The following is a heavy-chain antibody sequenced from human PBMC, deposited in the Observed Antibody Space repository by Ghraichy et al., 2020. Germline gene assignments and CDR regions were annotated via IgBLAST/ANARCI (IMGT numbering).Heavy chain of an antibody. CDR1: RVSVTSSSYY. Sequence: SETLSLTCTVSRVSVTSSSYYWGWVRQSPGKGLEWIGCIYYSGTVYYNPSLKSRVTISVDKSKNQFSLELNSVTAADTAMYFCAKRSGDDFGDYLNRFFDFWGRGMLVTVSS. V-gene: IGHV4-39*01. J-gene: IGHJ4*02. CDR3: AKRSGDDFGDYLNRFFDF. CDR2: IYYSGTV. D-gene: IGHD4-17*01.